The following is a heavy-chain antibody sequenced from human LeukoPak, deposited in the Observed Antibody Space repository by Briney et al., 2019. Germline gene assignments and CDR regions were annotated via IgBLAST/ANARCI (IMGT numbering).Heavy chain of an antibody. CDR2: IYHSGST. CDR3: ARGGYGDYPDYYGMDV. J-gene: IGHJ6*04. CDR1: GGSISSCGYS. V-gene: IGHV4-30-2*01. D-gene: IGHD4-17*01. Sequence: SQTLSLTCAVSGGSISSCGYSWSWIRQPPGKGLEWIGYIYHSGSTYYNPSLKSRATISVNRSKNQFSLKLSSVTAADTAVYYCARGGYGDYPDYYGMDVWGKGTTVTVSS.